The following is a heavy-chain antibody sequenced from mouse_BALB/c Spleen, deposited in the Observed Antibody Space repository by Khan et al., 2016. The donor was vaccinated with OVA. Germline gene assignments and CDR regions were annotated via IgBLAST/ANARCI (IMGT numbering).Heavy chain of an antibody. CDR3: ARGGIGLRAYAMDY. J-gene: IGHJ4*01. Sequence: VQLKQSGPELMKPGASVKISCKASGYSFTSYYIHWVKQSHGKSLEWIGYIDPFNGGTSYNQKFKGKATLTLDKSSSTAYLHLSSLTSEDSAVYFCARGGIGLRAYAMDYWGQGTSVTVSS. D-gene: IGHD1-1*01. CDR1: GYSFTSYY. V-gene: IGHV1S135*01. CDR2: IDPFNGGT.